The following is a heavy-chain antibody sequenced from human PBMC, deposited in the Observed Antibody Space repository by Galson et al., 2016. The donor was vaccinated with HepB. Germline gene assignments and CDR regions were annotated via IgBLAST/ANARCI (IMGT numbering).Heavy chain of an antibody. CDR1: GGSITAYY. V-gene: IGHV4-59*08. CDR3: ARLPFYGTGSENWFDP. J-gene: IGHJ5*02. CDR2: IYYSGTT. D-gene: IGHD2/OR15-2a*01. Sequence: SETLSLTCSVPGGSITAYYWTWIRQSPGKGLEWIGYIYYSGTTNYNPSLKNRVTISIDTSKNQFSLNLSSVTAADTAVYYCARLPFYGTGSENWFDPWGQGTLVTVSS.